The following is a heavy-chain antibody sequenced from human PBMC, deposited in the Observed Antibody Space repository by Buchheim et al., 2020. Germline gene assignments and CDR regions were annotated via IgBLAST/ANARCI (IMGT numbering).Heavy chain of an antibody. Sequence: QVQLQESGSGLVKPSQTLSLTCTVSGGSISSGGYYWSWIRQHPGKGLEWIGYIYYSGSTYYNPSLKSRVNISVDTSKNQFSLKLSSVTAADTAVYYCARLTRIDRYSYGSYYYYYGMDVWGQGTT. J-gene: IGHJ6*02. D-gene: IGHD5-18*01. CDR2: IYYSGST. CDR1: GGSISSGGYY. V-gene: IGHV4-31*03. CDR3: ARLTRIDRYSYGSYYYYYGMDV.